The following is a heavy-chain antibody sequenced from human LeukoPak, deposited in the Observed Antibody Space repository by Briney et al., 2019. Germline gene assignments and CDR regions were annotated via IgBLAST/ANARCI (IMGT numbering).Heavy chain of an antibody. Sequence: GGSLRLSCAASGFTFDDYGMSWVRQAPGKGLEWVSGINWNGGSTGYADSVKGRFTISRDNAKNSLYLQMNSLRVEDTAIYYCAKMVYSRYIDLWGRGTLVIVSS. V-gene: IGHV3-20*04. J-gene: IGHJ2*01. D-gene: IGHD2-8*01. CDR1: GFTFDDYG. CDR2: INWNGGST. CDR3: AKMVYSRYIDL.